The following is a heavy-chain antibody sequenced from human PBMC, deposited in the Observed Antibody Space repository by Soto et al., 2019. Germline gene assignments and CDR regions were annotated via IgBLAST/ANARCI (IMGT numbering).Heavy chain of an antibody. CDR1: GFTFGSYS. CDR3: AREANTIYAPHGLDV. V-gene: IGHV3-21*01. J-gene: IGHJ6*02. Sequence: GGSLRLSCGVSGFTFGSYSMSWVRQAPGQGLEWLASLSSGSFYIFHADSIRGRFTISRDDAKNLLFLQMNSLTIEDTATYYCAREANTIYAPHGLDVWGQGTAVTVSS. CDR2: LSSGSFYI. D-gene: IGHD3-3*01.